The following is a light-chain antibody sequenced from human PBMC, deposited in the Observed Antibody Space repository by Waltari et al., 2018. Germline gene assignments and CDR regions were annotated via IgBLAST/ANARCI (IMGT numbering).Light chain of an antibody. J-gene: IGKJ2*01. Sequence: DIAITQSPVSLAVSRGERSTIYCKSSQTVLYSSNNKNSLAWYQQKPGQPPKLLISWASTRESGVPDRFSGSGSGTDFTLTINSLQAADVAVYYCQQYYGTPHTFGQGTRVEIK. CDR1: QTVLYSSNNKNS. V-gene: IGKV4-1*01. CDR2: WAS. CDR3: QQYYGTPHT.